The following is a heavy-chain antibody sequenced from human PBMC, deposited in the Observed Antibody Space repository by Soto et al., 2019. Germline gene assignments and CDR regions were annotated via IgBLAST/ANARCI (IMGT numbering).Heavy chain of an antibody. V-gene: IGHV3-73*01. Sequence: PGGSLRLSCAASWFTFSGAAMHWVRQASGKGLEWVGRIRNKTKNYATAYAASVKGRFTISRDDSKNTAFLQMNSLKIEDTAVYYCTVLDYWGQGTLVTVSS. D-gene: IGHD2-8*01. CDR2: IRNKTKNYAT. CDR1: WFTFSGAA. J-gene: IGHJ4*02. CDR3: TVLDY.